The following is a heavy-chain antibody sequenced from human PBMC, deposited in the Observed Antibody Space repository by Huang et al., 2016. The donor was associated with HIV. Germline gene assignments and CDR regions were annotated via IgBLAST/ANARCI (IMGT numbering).Heavy chain of an antibody. Sequence: VQLVQSGAEVKKPGASVKVSCKASGYTFTDYYMHWVRQAPGQGLEWMGWINLNSGGKNYAQKFQGRVTMTRDMSSSTSYMELRRLRSDDTAVYYCARGPGELLDYWGQGTLVTVSS. CDR2: INLNSGGK. D-gene: IGHD3-16*01. J-gene: IGHJ4*02. CDR3: ARGPGELLDY. CDR1: GYTFTDYY. V-gene: IGHV1-2*02.